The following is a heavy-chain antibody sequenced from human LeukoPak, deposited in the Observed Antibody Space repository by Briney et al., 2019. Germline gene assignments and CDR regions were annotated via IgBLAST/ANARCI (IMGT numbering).Heavy chain of an antibody. CDR1: GFTFSNHA. J-gene: IGHJ4*02. Sequence: PGGSLRLSCAASGFTFSNHAMNWVRQAPGKGLEWVSSITGSGGDAYYADSVKGRFTISRDNSKNTLYLQMNSLRAEDTAVYYCAKGLKGCSGSSCYYFFDFWGQGALITVSS. D-gene: IGHD2-15*01. CDR3: AKGLKGCSGSSCYYFFDF. V-gene: IGHV3-23*01. CDR2: ITGSGGDA.